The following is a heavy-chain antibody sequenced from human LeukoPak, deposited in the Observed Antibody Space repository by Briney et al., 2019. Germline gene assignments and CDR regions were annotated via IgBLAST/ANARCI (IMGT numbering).Heavy chain of an antibody. CDR1: GFTFSSYG. CDR3: AKVRYYGSGSYYFDY. V-gene: IGHV3-30*02. J-gene: IGHJ4*02. CDR2: KRYDGSNK. Sequence: GGSLRLSCAASGFTFSSYGMHWVRQAPGKGLEWVAFKRYDGSNKYYADSVKGRFTISRDNSKNTLYLQMNSLRAEDTAVYYCAKVRYYGSGSYYFDYWGQGTLVTVSS. D-gene: IGHD3-10*01.